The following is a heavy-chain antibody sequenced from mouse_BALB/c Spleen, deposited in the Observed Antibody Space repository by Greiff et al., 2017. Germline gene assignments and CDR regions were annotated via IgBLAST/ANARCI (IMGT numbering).Heavy chain of an antibody. J-gene: IGHJ3*01. CDR3: ARNYGSSYWFAY. V-gene: IGHV14-3*02. Sequence: EVKLMESGAELVKPGASVKLSCTASGFNIKDTYMHWVKQRPEQGLEWIGRIDPANGNTKYDPKFQGKATITADTSSNTAYLQLSSLTSEDTAVYYCARNYGSSYWFAYWGQGTLVTVSA. CDR1: GFNIKDTY. D-gene: IGHD1-1*01. CDR2: IDPANGNT.